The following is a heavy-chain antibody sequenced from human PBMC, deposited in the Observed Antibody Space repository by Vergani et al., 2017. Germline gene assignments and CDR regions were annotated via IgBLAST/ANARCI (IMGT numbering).Heavy chain of an antibody. CDR1: GGSISSGSYY. D-gene: IGHD5-18*01. J-gene: IGHJ5*02. CDR3: ARSLQRYNWFDP. Sequence: QVQLQESGPGLVKPSQTLSLTCTVSGGSISSGSYYWSWIRRPAGKGLEWIGRIYTSGSTNYNPSLKSRVTMSVDTSKNQFSLKLSSVTAADTAVYYCARSLQRYNWFDPWGQGTLVTVSS. V-gene: IGHV4-61*02. CDR2: IYTSGST.